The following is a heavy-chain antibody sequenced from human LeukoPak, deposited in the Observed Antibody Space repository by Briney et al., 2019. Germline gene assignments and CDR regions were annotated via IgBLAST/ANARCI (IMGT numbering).Heavy chain of an antibody. CDR1: GFSISDYY. Sequence: PGGSLRLSCEASGFSISDYYMSWIRQAPGKGLEWVAYISHTGASEFHADPAKGRFATSRDNAQNSVYLQMNSLRVEDTAVYFCVRGVETTLSLDLWGQGSLVTVSS. CDR3: VRGVETTLSLDL. J-gene: IGHJ5*02. CDR2: ISHTGASE. D-gene: IGHD1-1*01. V-gene: IGHV3-11*01.